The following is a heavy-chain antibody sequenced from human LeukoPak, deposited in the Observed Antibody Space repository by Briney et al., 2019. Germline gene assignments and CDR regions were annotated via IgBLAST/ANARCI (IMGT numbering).Heavy chain of an antibody. CDR1: GFTFSSYA. J-gene: IGHJ3*02. CDR3: AKDLKRPGTLGINPFDI. D-gene: IGHD1-1*01. V-gene: IGHV3-23*01. Sequence: QPGGSLRLSCAASGFTFSSYAMSWVRQAPGKGLEWVSAISGSGGSTYYADSVKGRFTISRDNSTNTLYLQMTSLRAEDTAVYYCAKDLKRPGTLGINPFDIWGQGTMVTVSS. CDR2: ISGSGGST.